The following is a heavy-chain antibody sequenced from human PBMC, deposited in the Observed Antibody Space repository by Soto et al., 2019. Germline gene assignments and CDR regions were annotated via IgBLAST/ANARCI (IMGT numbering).Heavy chain of an antibody. CDR2: ISGSGGST. J-gene: IGHJ4*02. Sequence: QSGGSLRLSCAASGFTFSSYAMSWVRQAPGKGLEWVSAISGSGGSTYYADSVKGRFTISRDNSKNTLYLQMNSLRAEDTAVYYCAKDVVFSHSSSWSQPFDYWGQGTLVTVSS. CDR3: AKDVVFSHSSSWSQPFDY. D-gene: IGHD6-13*01. V-gene: IGHV3-23*01. CDR1: GFTFSSYA.